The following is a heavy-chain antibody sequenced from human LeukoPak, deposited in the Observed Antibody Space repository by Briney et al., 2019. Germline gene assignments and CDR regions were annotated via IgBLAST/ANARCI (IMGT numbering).Heavy chain of an antibody. CDR1: GFTFSNAW. D-gene: IGHD3-22*01. J-gene: IGHJ4*02. CDR3: TTDQYYDSSGYSK. Sequence: GGSLRLSCAASGFTFSNAWMSWVRQAPGKGLEWVGRIKSKTDGGTADYAAPVKGRFTISRDDSKNTLYLQMNSLKTEDTAVYYCTTDQYYDSSGYSKWGQGTLVTVSS. CDR2: IKSKTDGGTA. V-gene: IGHV3-15*01.